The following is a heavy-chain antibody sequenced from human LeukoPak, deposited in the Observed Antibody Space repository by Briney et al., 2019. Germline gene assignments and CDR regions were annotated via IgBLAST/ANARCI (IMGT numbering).Heavy chain of an antibody. Sequence: PSETLSLTCGVSGGSISTTNWWPWVRQPPGEGLEWIGEVHLSGRTHYNPSLESRVTMSVDMSENHISLRLTSVTAADTAVYYCARECGPYRPLDYSGQGTMVTVSS. CDR1: GGSISTTNW. CDR3: ARECGPYRPLDY. V-gene: IGHV4-4*02. J-gene: IGHJ4*02. CDR2: VHLSGRT.